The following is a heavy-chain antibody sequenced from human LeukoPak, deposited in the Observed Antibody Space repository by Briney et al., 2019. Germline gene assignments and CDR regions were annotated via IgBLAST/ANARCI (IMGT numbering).Heavy chain of an antibody. D-gene: IGHD3-10*01. J-gene: IGHJ6*03. Sequence: VASVKVSCKASGYTFTSYGISWVRQAPGQGLEWMGWISAYNGNTNYAQKLQGRVTMTTDTSTSTAYMELRSLRSDDTAVYYCARGPGRGSGSYYTYYYYYMDVWGKGTTVTISS. V-gene: IGHV1-18*01. CDR3: ARGPGRGSGSYYTYYYYYMDV. CDR1: GYTFTSYG. CDR2: ISAYNGNT.